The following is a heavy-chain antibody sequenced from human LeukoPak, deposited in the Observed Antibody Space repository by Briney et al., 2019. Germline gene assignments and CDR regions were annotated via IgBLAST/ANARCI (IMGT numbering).Heavy chain of an antibody. V-gene: IGHV5-51*01. CDR3: ARRITIYGVGNWFDP. Sequence: GESLKISCQGFGYNFATHWIGWVRQMPGKGLEWMGLIYPGDSDTKYSPSFQGQVTISADKSTSTAYLQWSSLKPSDTAMYYCARRITIYGVGNWFDPWGQGTLVTVSS. CDR2: IYPGDSDT. J-gene: IGHJ5*02. D-gene: IGHD3-3*01. CDR1: GYNFATHW.